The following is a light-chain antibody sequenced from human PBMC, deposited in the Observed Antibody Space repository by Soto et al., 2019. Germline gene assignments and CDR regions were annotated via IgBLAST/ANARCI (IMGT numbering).Light chain of an antibody. J-gene: IGKJ4*01. CDR3: QHYDFNSGLT. V-gene: IGKV1-5*03. CDR1: QSISSW. Sequence: DLQMTQSPSILSASVGDRVTITCRASQSISSWLAWYQQRPGKAPNLLIHTASSLKSGVPSRFNGSGSGTEFTLTISSLQPDDFATYYCQHYDFNSGLTFGGGTKVAI. CDR2: TAS.